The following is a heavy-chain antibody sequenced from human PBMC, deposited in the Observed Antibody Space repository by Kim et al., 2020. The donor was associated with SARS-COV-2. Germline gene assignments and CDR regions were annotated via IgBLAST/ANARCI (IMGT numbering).Heavy chain of an antibody. CDR1: GFTFSSYS. V-gene: IGHV3-21*01. CDR3: ASSLNYYDYYYGMDV. D-gene: IGHD3-10*01. Sequence: GGSLRLSCAASGFTFSSYSMNWVRQAPGKGLEWVSSISSSSSYIYYADSVKGRFTISRDNAKNSLYLQMNSLRAEDTAVYYCASSLNYYDYYYGMDVWGQGTTVTVSS. CDR2: ISSSSSYI. J-gene: IGHJ6*02.